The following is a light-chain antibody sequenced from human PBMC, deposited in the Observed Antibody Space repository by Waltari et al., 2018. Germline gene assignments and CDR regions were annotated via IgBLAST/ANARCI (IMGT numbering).Light chain of an antibody. J-gene: IGLJ3*02. Sequence: QLVLTQSPSASASLGASVRLTCTLSSGHSSNVIAWHQQQPEKGPRYLMRVNSDGSHSKGDEIPDRVSSSGSGAERYLTISGLQSEDEADYYCQTGGHGTWVFGGGTKLTVL. CDR2: VNSDGSH. V-gene: IGLV4-69*01. CDR1: SGHSSNV. CDR3: QTGGHGTWV.